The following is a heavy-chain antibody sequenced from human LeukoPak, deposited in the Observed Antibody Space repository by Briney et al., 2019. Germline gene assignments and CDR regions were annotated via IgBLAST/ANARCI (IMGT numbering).Heavy chain of an antibody. V-gene: IGHV4-4*07. Sequence: PSETLSLTCTVSGGSISSYYWSWIRQPAGKRLEWIGRIYTSGSTNYNPSLKSRVTMSVDTSKNQFSLKLSSVTAADTAVYYCASVIRLRGHGAPVAFDIWGQGTMVTVSS. CDR2: IYTSGST. D-gene: IGHD4-17*01. CDR1: GGSISSYY. J-gene: IGHJ3*02. CDR3: ASVIRLRGHGAPVAFDI.